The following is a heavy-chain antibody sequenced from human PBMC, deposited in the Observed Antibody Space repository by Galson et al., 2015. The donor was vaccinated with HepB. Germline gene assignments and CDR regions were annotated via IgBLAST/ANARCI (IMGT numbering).Heavy chain of an antibody. CDR1: GFTFGSTA. J-gene: IGHJ5*02. Sequence: SLRLSCAASGFTFGSTAMTWVRQAPGKGLEWVSGISANGGSRLYAESVKGRFTISRDNSKNTLSFQMNSLRAEDTAVYYCAKGYGLFDLWGQGTLVTVSS. CDR2: ISANGGSR. CDR3: AKGYGLFDL. D-gene: IGHD4-17*01. V-gene: IGHV3-23*01.